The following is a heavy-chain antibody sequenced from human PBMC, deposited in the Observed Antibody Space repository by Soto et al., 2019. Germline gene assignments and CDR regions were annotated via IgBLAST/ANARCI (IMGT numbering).Heavy chain of an antibody. CDR2: ITGSGGNT. Sequence: EVQLLESGGGLVQPGGSLRLFCAASGVTFSSYAMSWVRQAPGKGLEWVSTITGSGGNTYSADSVRGRFTMSRDNSKNTLYLQMNSLRAEDTAIYYCAKSGATSYYYYMDVWGKGTTVTVSS. CDR3: AKSGATSYYYYMDV. D-gene: IGHD1-26*01. CDR1: GVTFSSYA. J-gene: IGHJ6*03. V-gene: IGHV3-23*01.